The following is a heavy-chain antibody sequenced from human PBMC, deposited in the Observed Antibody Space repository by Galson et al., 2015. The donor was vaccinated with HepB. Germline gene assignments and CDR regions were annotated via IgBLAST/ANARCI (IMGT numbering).Heavy chain of an antibody. CDR1: GFTFSNAW. CDR3: TTDVIAAALFGDGMDV. J-gene: IGHJ6*02. V-gene: IGHV3-15*01. Sequence: SLRLSCAASGFTFSNAWMSWVRQAPGKGLEWVGRIKSKTDGGTTDYAAPVKGRFTISRDDSKNTLYLQMNSPKTEDTAVYYCTTDVIAAALFGDGMDVWGQGTTVTVSS. CDR2: IKSKTDGGTT. D-gene: IGHD6-13*01.